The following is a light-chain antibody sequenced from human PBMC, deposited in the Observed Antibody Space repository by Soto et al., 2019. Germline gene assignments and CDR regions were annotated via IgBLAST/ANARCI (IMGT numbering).Light chain of an antibody. CDR1: QRVSSN. J-gene: IGKJ2*01. Sequence: EIVMTQSPVTLCVSPGERATLSCRASQRVSSNVAWYQQKPGQAPRLLIYGASTRATGIPARFSGSGSETEFTLTISSLQSEDFAVYYCQQYNNWPPYTFGQGTKVDIK. CDR2: GAS. CDR3: QQYNNWPPYT. V-gene: IGKV3-15*01.